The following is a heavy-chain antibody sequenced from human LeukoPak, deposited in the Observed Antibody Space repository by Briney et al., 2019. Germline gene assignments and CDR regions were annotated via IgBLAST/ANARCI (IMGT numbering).Heavy chain of an antibody. D-gene: IGHD1-26*01. CDR2: INAGNGNT. CDR3: ARGRVGATWYYYYYGMDV. CDR1: GYPFTSYA. V-gene: IGHV1-3*01. Sequence: GASVKVSCKASGYPFTSYAMHWVRQAPGQRLEWMGWINAGNGNTKYSQKFQGRVTITRDTSASTAYMELSSLRSEDTAVYYCARGRVGATWYYYYYGMDVWGQGTTVTVSS. J-gene: IGHJ6*02.